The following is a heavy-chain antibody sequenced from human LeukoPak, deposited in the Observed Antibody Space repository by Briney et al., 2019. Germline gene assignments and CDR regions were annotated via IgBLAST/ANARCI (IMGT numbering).Heavy chain of an antibody. CDR3: SREGTAGTNLNWFDT. Sequence: SETLSLTCTVSGGTISSYHWSWIRQPPGKGLEWIGYISYSGSTNFNPSLKSRVTISVDTSKNQSSLKLSSVTAADTAVYYCSREGTAGTNLNWFDTWGQGTLVTVSS. J-gene: IGHJ5*02. D-gene: IGHD1-1*01. CDR1: GGTISSYH. CDR2: ISYSGST. V-gene: IGHV4-59*01.